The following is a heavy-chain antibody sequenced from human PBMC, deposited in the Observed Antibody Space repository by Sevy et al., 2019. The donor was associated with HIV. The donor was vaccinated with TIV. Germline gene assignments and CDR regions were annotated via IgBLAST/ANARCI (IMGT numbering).Heavy chain of an antibody. Sequence: ASVKVSCKASGYTFTGYYMHWVRQAPGQGLEWMGWINPNSGGTNYAQKFQGRVTMTRDTSISTAYMELSRLRSDDTAVYYCATERVYCSGGSCKPGGWFDPWGQGTLVTVSS. CDR3: ATERVYCSGGSCKPGGWFDP. V-gene: IGHV1-2*02. D-gene: IGHD2-15*01. CDR2: INPNSGGT. J-gene: IGHJ5*02. CDR1: GYTFTGYY.